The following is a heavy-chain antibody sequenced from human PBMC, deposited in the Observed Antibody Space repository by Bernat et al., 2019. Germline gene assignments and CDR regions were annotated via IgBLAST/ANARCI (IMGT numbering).Heavy chain of an antibody. J-gene: IGHJ5*02. V-gene: IGHV3-23*04. Sequence: EVQLVESGGGLVQPGGSLRLSCAASGFTFSSYAMSWVRQAPGKGLEWVSAISGSGGSTYYADSVKGRFTISRDNSKNTLYLQMNSLRAEDTAVYYCAKGRGLVVVTAAMAAGWFDPWGQGTLVTVSS. CDR2: ISGSGGST. CDR1: GFTFSSYA. D-gene: IGHD2-2*01. CDR3: AKGRGLVVVTAAMAAGWFDP.